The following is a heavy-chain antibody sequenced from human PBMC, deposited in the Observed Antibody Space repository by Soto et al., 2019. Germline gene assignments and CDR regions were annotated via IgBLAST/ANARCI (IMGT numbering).Heavy chain of an antibody. CDR1: GGSISSSSYY. CDR3: ARHWDFWSGYCFDY. D-gene: IGHD3-3*01. CDR2: IYYSGST. J-gene: IGHJ4*02. Sequence: QLQLQESGPGLVKPSETLSLTCTVSGGSISSSSYYWGWIRQPPGKGLEWIGSIYYSGSTYYNPSLKSRVTIAVATSKDQFSLKLSSVTAGDTAVYYCARHWDFWSGYCFDYWGQGTLVTVSS. V-gene: IGHV4-39*01.